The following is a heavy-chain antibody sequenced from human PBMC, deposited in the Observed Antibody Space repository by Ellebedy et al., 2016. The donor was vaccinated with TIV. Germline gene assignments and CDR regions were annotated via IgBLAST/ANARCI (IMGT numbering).Heavy chain of an antibody. CDR1: GFTFSDYY. CDR3: ARAGLDGLLLGWYFDL. Sequence: GESLKISCAASGFTFSDYYMSWIRQAPGKGLEWVSYISSSSSYTNYADSVKGRFTISRDNAKNSLYLQMNSLRAEDTAVYYCARAGLDGLLLGWYFDLWGRGTLVTVSS. V-gene: IGHV3-11*06. J-gene: IGHJ2*01. CDR2: ISSSSSYT. D-gene: IGHD6-6*01.